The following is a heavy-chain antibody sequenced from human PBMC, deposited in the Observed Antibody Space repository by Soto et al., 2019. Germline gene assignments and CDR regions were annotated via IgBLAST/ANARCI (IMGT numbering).Heavy chain of an antibody. CDR1: GYTFTSYA. D-gene: IGHD6-19*01. V-gene: IGHV1-3*01. J-gene: IGHJ4*02. CDR3: ARDSSGWSGFDY. CDR2: INAGNGNT. Sequence: ASVKVSCKASGYTFTSYAMHWVRQAPGQRLEWMGWINAGNGNTKYSQKFQGRVTITRDTSASTAYMELSSLRSEDTAVYYCARDSSGWSGFDYWGQGTLVTVSS.